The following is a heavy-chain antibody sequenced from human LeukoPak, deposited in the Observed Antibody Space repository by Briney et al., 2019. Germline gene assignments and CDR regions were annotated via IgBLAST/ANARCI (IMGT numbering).Heavy chain of an antibody. CDR3: ARDLSRGAYYMDV. D-gene: IGHD5-24*01. Sequence: SETLSLTCTVSGGSISSYYWIWIRQPPGKGLEWIGYIYYTGSTNYNPSLKTRVTISVDTSKNQFSLKLSSVTAADTAVYYCARDLSRGAYYMDVWGRGTTVTVSS. CDR2: IYYTGST. CDR1: GGSISSYY. V-gene: IGHV4-59*01. J-gene: IGHJ6*03.